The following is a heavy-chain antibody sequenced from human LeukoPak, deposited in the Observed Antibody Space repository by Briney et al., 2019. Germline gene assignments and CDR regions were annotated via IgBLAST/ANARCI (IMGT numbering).Heavy chain of an antibody. CDR3: ARGGYGGNSYDAFDI. J-gene: IGHJ3*02. Sequence: ASVKVSCKASGYTFTSYDINWVRQATGQGLEWMGWSNAGNGNTKYSQEFQGRVTITRDTSASTAYMELSSLRSEDMAVYYCARGGYGGNSYDAFDIWGQGTMVTVSS. V-gene: IGHV1-3*02. CDR1: GYTFTSYD. CDR2: SNAGNGNT. D-gene: IGHD4-23*01.